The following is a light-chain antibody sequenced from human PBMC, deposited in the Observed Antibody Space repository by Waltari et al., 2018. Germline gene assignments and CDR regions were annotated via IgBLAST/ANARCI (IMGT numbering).Light chain of an antibody. V-gene: IGKV3-20*01. CDR1: QTITGSW. J-gene: IGKJ4*01. CDR2: GAS. CDR3: QQYDGSVVT. Sequence: EIVLTQSPGTLSVSPGERVTVSCRASQTITGSWLTWYHQKPGLAPRLLIYGASNRAPCIPDRFSGSGSGTDFTLTISRLEPEDSAVYYCQQYDGSVVTFGGGTKVEIK.